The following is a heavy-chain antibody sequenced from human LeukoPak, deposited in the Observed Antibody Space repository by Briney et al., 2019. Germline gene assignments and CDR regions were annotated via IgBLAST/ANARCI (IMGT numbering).Heavy chain of an antibody. CDR1: GFTVSSNY. J-gene: IGHJ4*02. CDR3: ARSLDGN. D-gene: IGHD1-1*01. CDR2: IYSGGST. V-gene: IGHV3-53*01. Sequence: GGSLRLSCAASGFTVSSNYMSWVRQAPGKGLEWVSVIYSGGSTYYADSMKGRFTISRDNSKNTLYPQMNSLRAEDTAVYYCARSLDGNWGQGTLVTVSS.